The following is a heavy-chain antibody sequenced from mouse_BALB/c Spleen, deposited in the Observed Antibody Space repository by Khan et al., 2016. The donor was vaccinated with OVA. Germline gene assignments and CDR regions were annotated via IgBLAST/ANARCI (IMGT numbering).Heavy chain of an antibody. J-gene: IGHJ2*01. Sequence: VQLQQSGAELVKPGASVKLSCTASGFNIKDTYMHWVKQRPEQGLEWIGRIDPANGNTKYDPKFQGKATITADTSSNTAYLQLSSLTSEDTAVYYWARGGRRVYFDYWGQGTTLTVSS. CDR3: ARGGRRVYFDY. CDR1: GFNIKDTY. V-gene: IGHV14-3*02. CDR2: IDPANGNT.